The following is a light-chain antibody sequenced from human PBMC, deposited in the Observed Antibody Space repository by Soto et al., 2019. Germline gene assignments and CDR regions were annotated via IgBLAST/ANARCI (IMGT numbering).Light chain of an antibody. CDR2: GAS. CDR1: QSVSSSH. Sequence: EIVLTQSPGTLCLSPGERATLSCRASQSVSSSHLAWYQQKPGQAPRLLIYGASSRATGIPDRFSGSGSGTDFTLTISRLEPEDFVVYYCQQYGSSPPLTFGGGTKVDIK. V-gene: IGKV3-20*01. J-gene: IGKJ4*01. CDR3: QQYGSSPPLT.